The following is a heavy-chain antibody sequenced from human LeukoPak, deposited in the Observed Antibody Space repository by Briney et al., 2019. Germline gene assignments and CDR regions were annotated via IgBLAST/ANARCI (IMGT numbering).Heavy chain of an antibody. V-gene: IGHV5-51*01. CDR1: GYSFTSYW. CDR2: IYPGASDT. J-gene: IGHJ5*02. CDR3: ARPVPQDGFDP. D-gene: IGHD2-15*01. Sequence: GESLKISCKGSGYSFTSYWIGWVRQMPGKGLEWMGIIYPGASDTRYSPSFQGQVTISADKSISTAYLQWSSLKASETAMYYCARPVPQDGFDPWGQGTLVTVSS.